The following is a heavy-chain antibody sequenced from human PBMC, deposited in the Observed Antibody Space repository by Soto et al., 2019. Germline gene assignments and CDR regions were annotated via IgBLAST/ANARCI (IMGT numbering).Heavy chain of an antibody. Sequence: PGWSLRLSCVGSGFIFSSFTMTWVRQAPGMGLQYLASISKSSSLIYYADSVRGRFIISRDNSKDSVFLQMYSLRAEDTAMYYCVRGDDRVDWGQGTLVTVSS. CDR1: GFIFSSFT. V-gene: IGHV3-21*01. J-gene: IGHJ4*02. CDR2: ISKSSSLI. CDR3: VRGDDRVD. D-gene: IGHD1-1*01.